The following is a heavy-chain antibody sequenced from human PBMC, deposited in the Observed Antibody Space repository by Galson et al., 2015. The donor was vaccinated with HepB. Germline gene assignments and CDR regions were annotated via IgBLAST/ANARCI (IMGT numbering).Heavy chain of an antibody. Sequence: SVKVSCKASGYTFTGYYMHWVRQAPGQGLEWMGWINPNSGGTNYAQKFQGRVTMTRDPSISTAYMELSRLRSDDTAVYYCARGLKYCSSTSCSSSSVYYYYYYYMDVWGKGTTVTVSS. CDR2: INPNSGGT. V-gene: IGHV1-2*02. CDR3: ARGLKYCSSTSCSSSSVYYYYYYYMDV. J-gene: IGHJ6*03. D-gene: IGHD2-2*01. CDR1: GYTFTGYY.